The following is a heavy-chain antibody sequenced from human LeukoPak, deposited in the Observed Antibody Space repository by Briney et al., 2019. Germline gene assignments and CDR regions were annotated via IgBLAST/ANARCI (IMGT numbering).Heavy chain of an antibody. Sequence: PGGSLRLSCAASGFTFSNYWMHWVRQTPGKGLVWVSRINNDGSTTSYADSVKGRFTISRDNAKNTLYLQMNSLKSEDSAAYYCARERFDSSGYYGPINAFDIWGQGTMVTVSS. CDR1: GFTFSNYW. D-gene: IGHD3-22*01. V-gene: IGHV3-74*01. CDR3: ARERFDSSGYYGPINAFDI. CDR2: INNDGSTT. J-gene: IGHJ3*02.